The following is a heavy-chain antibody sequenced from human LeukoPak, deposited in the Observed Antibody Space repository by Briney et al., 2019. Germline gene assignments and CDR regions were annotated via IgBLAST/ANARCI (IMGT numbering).Heavy chain of an antibody. CDR1: GGTFSSYA. Sequence: SVKLSRKASGGTFSSYAISWVRQAPGQGLEWMGRIIPILGIANYAQKFQGRVTINADKSTSTAYMELSSLRSEDTAVYYCARDPNYYYDSSGYAHGVIFDYWGQGAL. D-gene: IGHD3-22*01. CDR2: IIPILGIA. J-gene: IGHJ4*02. CDR3: ARDPNYYYDSSGYAHGVIFDY. V-gene: IGHV1-69*04.